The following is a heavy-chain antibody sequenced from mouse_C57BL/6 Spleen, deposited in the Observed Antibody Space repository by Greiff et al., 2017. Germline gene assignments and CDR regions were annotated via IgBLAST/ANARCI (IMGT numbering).Heavy chain of an antibody. V-gene: IGHV14-4*01. Sequence: VQLKESGAELVRPGASVKLSCTASGFNIKDDYMHWVKQRPEQGLEWIGWIDPENGDTEYASKFQGKATITADTSSNTAYLQLSSLTTEDTAVYYCTSLRYFDVWGTGTTVTVSS. CDR1: GFNIKDDY. J-gene: IGHJ1*03. CDR3: TSLRYFDV. CDR2: IDPENGDT.